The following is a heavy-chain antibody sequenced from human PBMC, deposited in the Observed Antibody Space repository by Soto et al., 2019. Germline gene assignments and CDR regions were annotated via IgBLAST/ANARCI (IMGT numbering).Heavy chain of an antibody. J-gene: IGHJ4*02. CDR1: GFTFSSYA. V-gene: IGHV3-23*01. CDR3: AKLDENDFWSGYLVY. Sequence: GGSLRLSCAASGFTFSSYAMSWVRQAPGKGLEWVSAISGSGGSTYYADSVKGRFTISRDNSKNTLYLQMNSLRAEDTAVYYCAKLDENDFWSGYLVYWGQGTLVTVSS. CDR2: ISGSGGST. D-gene: IGHD3-3*01.